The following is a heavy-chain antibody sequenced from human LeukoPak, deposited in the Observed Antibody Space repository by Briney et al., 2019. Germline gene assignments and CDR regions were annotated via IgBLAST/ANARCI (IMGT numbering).Heavy chain of an antibody. CDR3: AADSGSYPDAFDV. J-gene: IGHJ3*01. CDR2: IVVGTGNI. V-gene: IGHV1-58*02. Sequence: SVKVSCKASGFTFSSSAMHWVRQARGQRLEWIGWIVVGTGNINFAQKFQQRVTFTRDMSTNTASMELNSLRSEDTAVYYCAADSGSYPDAFDVWGQGTMVTVSS. D-gene: IGHD3-10*01. CDR1: GFTFSSSA.